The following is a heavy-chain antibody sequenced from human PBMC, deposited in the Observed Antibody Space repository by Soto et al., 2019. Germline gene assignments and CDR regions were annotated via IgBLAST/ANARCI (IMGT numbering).Heavy chain of an antibody. J-gene: IGHJ4*02. CDR1: GYSLASYW. V-gene: IGHV5-51*01. CDR3: ARFDGYNYFHFDY. D-gene: IGHD5-12*01. CDR2: IYPGDSDT. Sequence: GESLKISCQGSGYSLASYWIGWVRQMPGKDLEWMGIIYPGDSDTRYSPSFQGQVTISADKSISTAYLQWSSLKASDTAMYYCARFDGYNYFHFDYWGQGTLVTVSS.